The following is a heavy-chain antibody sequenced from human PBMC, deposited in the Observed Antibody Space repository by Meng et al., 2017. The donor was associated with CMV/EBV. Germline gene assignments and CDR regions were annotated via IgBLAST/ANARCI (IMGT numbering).Heavy chain of an antibody. D-gene: IGHD2-21*02. Sequence: SETLSLTCTVSGGSVSSGSYYWSWIRQPPGKGLEWIGYIYYSGSINYNPSLKSRVTISVDTSKNQFSLKLSSVTAADTAVYYCARDRRLSRYYYGMDVWGQGTTVTVSS. J-gene: IGHJ6*02. V-gene: IGHV4-61*01. CDR3: ARDRRLSRYYYGMDV. CDR1: GGSVSSGSYY. CDR2: IYYSGSI.